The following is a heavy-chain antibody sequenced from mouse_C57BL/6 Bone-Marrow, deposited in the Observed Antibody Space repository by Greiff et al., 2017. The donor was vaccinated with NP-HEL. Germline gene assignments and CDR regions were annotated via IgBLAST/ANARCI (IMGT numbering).Heavy chain of an antibody. CDR1: GYTFTSYG. D-gene: IGHD1-1*01. CDR2: IYPRSGNT. Sequence: QVQLQQSGAELARPGASVKLSCKASGYTFTSYGISWVKQRTGQGLEWIGEIYPRSGNTYYNEKFKGKATLTADKSSSTAYMELRSLTSEDSAVYFCARRVYYYGSSHWYFDVWGTGTTVTVSS. J-gene: IGHJ1*03. CDR3: ARRVYYYGSSHWYFDV. V-gene: IGHV1-81*01.